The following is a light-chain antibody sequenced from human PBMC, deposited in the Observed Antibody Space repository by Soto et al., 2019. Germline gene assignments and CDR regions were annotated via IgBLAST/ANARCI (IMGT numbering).Light chain of an antibody. CDR2: AVS. J-gene: IGLJ1*01. CDR3: SSYTSSFYV. V-gene: IGLV2-14*03. Sequence: QSALTQPASVSGSPGQSITISCSGTSSDIGSYDHVAWYQQFPGKSPKLIIYAVSDRPSGVSDRFSGSKSGISASLTISGLQTEDEADYYCSSYTSSFYVFGTGTKVTVL. CDR1: SSDIGSYDH.